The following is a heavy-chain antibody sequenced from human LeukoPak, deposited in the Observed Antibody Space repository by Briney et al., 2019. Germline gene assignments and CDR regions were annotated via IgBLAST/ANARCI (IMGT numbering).Heavy chain of an antibody. CDR1: GFTFSSYA. CDR3: AKEGDRCSGGSCYSAAFGI. Sequence: GGSLRLPCAASGFTFSSYAMSWVRQAPGQGLEWVSAISGSGGSTYYADSVKGRFTISRDNSKNTLYLQMNSLRAEDTAVYYCAKEGDRCSGGSCYSAAFGIWGQGTMVTVSS. V-gene: IGHV3-23*01. CDR2: ISGSGGST. D-gene: IGHD2-15*01. J-gene: IGHJ3*02.